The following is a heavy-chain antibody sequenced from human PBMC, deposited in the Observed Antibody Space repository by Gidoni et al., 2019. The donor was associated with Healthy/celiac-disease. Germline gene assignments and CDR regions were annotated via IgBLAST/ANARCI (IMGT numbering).Heavy chain of an antibody. J-gene: IGHJ5*02. V-gene: IGHV3-23*01. Sequence: EVQLLEAGGGLVQPGGSLRLSCAASGFTFSSYAMSWVRQAPGRGLEWVSAISGSGGSTYYADSVKGRFTISRDNSKNTLYLQMNSLRAEDTAVYYCAKAPGYSDENNWFDPWGQGTLVTVSS. D-gene: IGHD5-18*01. CDR2: ISGSGGST. CDR3: AKAPGYSDENNWFDP. CDR1: GFTFSSYA.